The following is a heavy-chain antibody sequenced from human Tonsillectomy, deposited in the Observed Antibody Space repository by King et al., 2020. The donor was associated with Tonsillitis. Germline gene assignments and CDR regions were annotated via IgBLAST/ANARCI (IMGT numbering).Heavy chain of an antibody. CDR1: GFSLSTDEMR. J-gene: IGHJ5*02. CDR2: IDWDDEK. Sequence: TLKESGPALVKPTQTLTLTCTFSGFSLSTDEMRVSWVRQPPGKALEWLARIDWDDEKFYSTSLKTRLTISRDTSKNQVVLRRTNMDPGDTATYYCTRSQAGSNWFDPWGRGTLVTVSS. CDR3: TRSQAGSNWFDP. V-gene: IGHV2-70*04.